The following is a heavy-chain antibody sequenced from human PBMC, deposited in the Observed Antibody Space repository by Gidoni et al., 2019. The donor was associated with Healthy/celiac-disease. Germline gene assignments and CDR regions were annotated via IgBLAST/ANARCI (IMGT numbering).Heavy chain of an antibody. J-gene: IGHJ4*02. CDR2: IYYSGST. D-gene: IGHD2-21*02. Sequence: QLQLQESGPGLVKPSETLSLTCTVSGGSISSSSYYWGWIRQPPGKGLEWIGSIYYSGSTYYNPSLKSRVTISVDTSKNQFSLKLSSVTAADTAVYYCATKVVTASIVDYWGQGTLVTVSS. CDR1: GGSISSSSYY. V-gene: IGHV4-39*01. CDR3: ATKVVTASIVDY.